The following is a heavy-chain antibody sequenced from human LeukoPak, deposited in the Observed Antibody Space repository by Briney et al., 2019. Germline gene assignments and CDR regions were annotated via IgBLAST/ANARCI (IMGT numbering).Heavy chain of an antibody. J-gene: IGHJ4*02. D-gene: IGHD2-2*01. Sequence: PSETRSLNCSVAGCSISTTNHFGGWSRRPPGKGLEWMGSIYHSGTTYYYPSLQSRVTISVDTSKNQFSLKLSSVTAADTAVYYCARHDMEDQLLYYFDDWGQGTLVTVSS. V-gene: IGHV4-39*01. CDR1: GCSISTTNHF. CDR2: IYHSGTT. CDR3: ARHDMEDQLLYYFDD.